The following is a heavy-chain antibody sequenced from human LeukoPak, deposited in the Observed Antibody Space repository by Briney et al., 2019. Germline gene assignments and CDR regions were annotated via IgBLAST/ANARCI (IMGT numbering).Heavy chain of an antibody. CDR3: AGHHPRNTVDF. D-gene: IGHD2/OR15-2a*01. CDR2: ISDIGSI. Sequence: PSETLSLTCTVSGGSISSYYWSWIRQPPGKGLEWIAYISDIGSINYSPSLKSRVTISLDTSKNQFSLKLSSVTAADTAVYYCAGHHPRNTVDFWGRGTLVTVSS. V-gene: IGHV4-59*08. CDR1: GGSISSYY. J-gene: IGHJ4*02.